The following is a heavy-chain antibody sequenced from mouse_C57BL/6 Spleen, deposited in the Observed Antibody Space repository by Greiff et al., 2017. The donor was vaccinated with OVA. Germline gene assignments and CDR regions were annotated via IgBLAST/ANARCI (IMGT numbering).Heavy chain of an antibody. CDR3: ARSPLYYGFDY. D-gene: IGHD1-1*01. Sequence: VKLQQSGPELVKPGASVKISCKASGYAFSSSWMNWVKQRPGKGLEWIGRIYPGDGDTNYNGKFKGKATLTADKSSSTAYMQLSSLTSEDSAVYFCARSPLYYGFDYWGQGTTLTVSS. CDR1: GYAFSSSW. V-gene: IGHV1-82*01. J-gene: IGHJ2*01. CDR2: IYPGDGDT.